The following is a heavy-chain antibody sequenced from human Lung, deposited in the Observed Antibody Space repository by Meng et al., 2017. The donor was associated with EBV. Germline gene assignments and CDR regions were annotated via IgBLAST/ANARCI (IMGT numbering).Heavy chain of an antibody. J-gene: IGHJ4*02. V-gene: IGHV4-34*01. Sequence: LQQAGAVLVNPSHTLALTCAVYGGSCSGSFSGYDWSWIRQAPGKGLECIGEINDSGSTDYNPSLKSRLTISVDRSKSQFSLELSSVTAADTAVYYCARSTFDYWGQGTLVTVSS. CDR2: INDSGST. D-gene: IGHD1-26*01. CDR3: ARSTFDY. CDR1: GGSCSGSFSGYD.